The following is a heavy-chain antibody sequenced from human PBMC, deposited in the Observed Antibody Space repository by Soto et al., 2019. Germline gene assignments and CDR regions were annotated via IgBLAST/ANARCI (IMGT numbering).Heavy chain of an antibody. Sequence: CGSLRLSCAASGFTFSSYSMNWVRQAPGKGLEWVSSISSSSSYIYYADSVKGRFTTSRDNAKNSLYLQMNSLRAEDTAVYYCARDQLKDYVWGSYPDDFDIWGQGTL. CDR1: GFTFSSYS. V-gene: IGHV3-21*01. J-gene: IGHJ3*02. CDR3: ARDQLKDYVWGSYPDDFDI. CDR2: ISSSSSYI. D-gene: IGHD3-16*01.